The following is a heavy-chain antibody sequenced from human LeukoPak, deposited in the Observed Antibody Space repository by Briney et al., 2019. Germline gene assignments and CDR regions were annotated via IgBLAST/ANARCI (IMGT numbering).Heavy chain of an antibody. V-gene: IGHV3-74*01. CDR2: INPDGSAT. CDR3: AREVGPGDY. CDR1: GFTFSNYW. Sequence: GGSLRLSCAASGFTFSNYWMHWVRQAPGKGLVWVSRINPDGSATNYADSVKGRFSVSRDNAKNTLYLQMNSLRAEDTAVYYCAREVGPGDYWGQGTLVTVSS. J-gene: IGHJ4*02.